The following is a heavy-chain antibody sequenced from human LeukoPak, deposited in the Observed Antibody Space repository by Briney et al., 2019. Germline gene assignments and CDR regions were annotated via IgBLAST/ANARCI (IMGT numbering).Heavy chain of an antibody. J-gene: IGHJ4*02. CDR3: VRDVDTFFDY. CDR1: GGSISGYY. Sequence: PSETLSLTCTVSGGSISGYYWSWIRQPPGKGLEWIGYIFYSGSTNYNPSLKSRVTMSVDTSKNQFSLKLTSVTAADTAVYFCVRDVDTFFDYWGQGTLVTVSS. V-gene: IGHV4-59*12. CDR2: IFYSGST. D-gene: IGHD5-18*01.